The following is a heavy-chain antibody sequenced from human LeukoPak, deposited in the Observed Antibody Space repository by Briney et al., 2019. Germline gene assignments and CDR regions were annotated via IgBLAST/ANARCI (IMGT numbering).Heavy chain of an antibody. J-gene: IGHJ3*02. D-gene: IGHD2-15*01. V-gene: IGHV3-74*01. CDR2: ISSDGTST. CDR3: ASPGWSDALDM. CDR1: GFTFRSYG. Sequence: PGGSLRLSCAASGFTFRSYGMQWVRQAPGKGLVWVSRISSDGTSTTYADSVKGRFTISRDNAKNTLYLQLDSLRAEDTAIYYCASPGWSDALDMWGQGTRVTVSS.